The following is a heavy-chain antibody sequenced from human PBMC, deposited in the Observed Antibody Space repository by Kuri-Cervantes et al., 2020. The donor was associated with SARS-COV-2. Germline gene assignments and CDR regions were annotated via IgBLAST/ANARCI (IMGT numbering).Heavy chain of an antibody. Sequence: GGSLRLSCAASGFTFSSYAMHWVRQAPGKGLEWVAVISYDGSNKYYADSVKGRFTISRDNSKNTLYLQMNSLRAEDTAVYHCARGRAARYFDYWGQGTLVTVSS. CDR2: ISYDGSNK. D-gene: IGHD6-6*01. V-gene: IGHV3-30-3*01. J-gene: IGHJ4*02. CDR3: ARGRAARYFDY. CDR1: GFTFSSYA.